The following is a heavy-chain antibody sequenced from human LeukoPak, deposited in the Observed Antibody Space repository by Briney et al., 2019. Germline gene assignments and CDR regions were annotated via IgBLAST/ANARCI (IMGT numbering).Heavy chain of an antibody. J-gene: IGHJ3*02. CDR1: GYSFTTYW. V-gene: IGHV5-51*01. CDR3: ARLGFIAVTATKEAFDI. D-gene: IGHD6-19*01. Sequence: GESLKISCKSSGYSFTTYWIGWVRQMPGKGLEWMGIIYPSDSDTRYSPSFQGQVTISADKSISTAYLQWSSLKASDTAMYYCARLGFIAVTATKEAFDIWGQGTMVTVSS. CDR2: IYPSDSDT.